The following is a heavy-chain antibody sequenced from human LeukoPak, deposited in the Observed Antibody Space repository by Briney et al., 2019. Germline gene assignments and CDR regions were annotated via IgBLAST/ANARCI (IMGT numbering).Heavy chain of an antibody. CDR1: GFTFSSYS. D-gene: IGHD3-22*01. CDR2: ISSSSSYI. V-gene: IGHV3-21*01. J-gene: IGHJ4*02. Sequence: PGGSLRLSCAASGFTFSSYSMNWVRQAPGKGLEWVSSISSSSSYIYYADSVKGRFTISRDNAQNSLYLQMNSLRAEDTAVYYCARDMGDYYDSSGYPYWGQGTLVTVSS. CDR3: ARDMGDYYDSSGYPY.